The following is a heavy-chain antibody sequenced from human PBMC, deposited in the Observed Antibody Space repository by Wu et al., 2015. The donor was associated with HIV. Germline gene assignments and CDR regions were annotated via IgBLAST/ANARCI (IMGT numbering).Heavy chain of an antibody. Sequence: QVQLVQSGAEVKKPGASVKVSCKASGYTFTGYYMHWVRQAPGQGLEWMGWINPNSGGTNYAQKFQGRVTMTRDTSISTAYMELSRLRSDDTAVYYCARENDDFWSGYYKRFDPWGQGTLVTVSS. CDR3: ARENDDFWSGYYKRFDP. CDR2: INPNSGGT. V-gene: IGHV1-2*02. CDR1: GYTFTGYY. D-gene: IGHD3-3*01. J-gene: IGHJ5*02.